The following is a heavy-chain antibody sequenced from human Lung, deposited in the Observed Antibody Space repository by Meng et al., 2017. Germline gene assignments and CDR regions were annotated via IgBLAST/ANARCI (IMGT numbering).Heavy chain of an antibody. Sequence: HVQLEQSGVEVKKPGASVKVSCKASGYTLASSATYGITWVRQAPGQGLERMGWINSYVGNTNYAQNLQGRVTMTTETSTSTAYMELRSLRSDDTAVYYCARDSNGIASALRTWGQGTLVTVSS. CDR1: GYTLASSATYG. J-gene: IGHJ5*02. D-gene: IGHD6-13*01. CDR2: INSYVGNT. V-gene: IGHV1-18*01. CDR3: ARDSNGIASALRT.